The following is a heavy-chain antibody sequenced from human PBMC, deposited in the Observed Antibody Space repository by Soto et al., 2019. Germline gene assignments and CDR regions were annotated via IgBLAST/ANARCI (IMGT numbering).Heavy chain of an antibody. CDR2: INADNGNT. CDR1: GYTFTGYY. Sequence: ASVKVSCKASGYTFTGYYMHWVRQAPGQGLEWMGWINADNGNTKYSQKFQGRVTITRDTSASTAYMELSSLRSEDTAVYYCARDQGLCSGGSCWGYFDYWGQGTLVTVSS. D-gene: IGHD2-15*01. V-gene: IGHV1-3*01. J-gene: IGHJ4*02. CDR3: ARDQGLCSGGSCWGYFDY.